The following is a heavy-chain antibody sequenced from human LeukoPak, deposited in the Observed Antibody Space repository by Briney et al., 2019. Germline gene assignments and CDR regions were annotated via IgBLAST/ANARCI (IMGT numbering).Heavy chain of an antibody. Sequence: SETLSLTCAVYGGSFSGYYWSWIRQPPGKGLEWIGEINHSGSTNYNPSLKSRVTISLDTSKNQFSLKLSSVTAADTAVYYCARDFRLGDDYWGQGTLVTVSS. J-gene: IGHJ4*02. D-gene: IGHD3-16*01. CDR2: INHSGST. CDR3: ARDFRLGDDY. CDR1: GGSFSGYY. V-gene: IGHV4-34*01.